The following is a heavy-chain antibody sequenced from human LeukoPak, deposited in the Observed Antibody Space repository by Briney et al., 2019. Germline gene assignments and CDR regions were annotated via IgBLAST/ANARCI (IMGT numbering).Heavy chain of an antibody. V-gene: IGHV1-69*01. CDR1: GGTFSSYA. CDR2: IITIFGTA. J-gene: IGHJ4*02. D-gene: IGHD5-12*01. CDR3: ASGGYSGYDRQSYFDY. Sequence: ATSVKVSCKASGGTFSSYAISWVRQAPGQGLEWMGGIITIFGTANYAQKFQGRVTITADESTSTAYMELSSLRSEDTAVYYCASGGYSGYDRQSYFDYWGQGTLVTVSS.